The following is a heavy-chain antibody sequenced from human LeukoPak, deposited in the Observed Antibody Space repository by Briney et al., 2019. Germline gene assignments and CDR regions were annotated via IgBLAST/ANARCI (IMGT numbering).Heavy chain of an antibody. D-gene: IGHD6-13*01. CDR1: GGSISSYY. CDR3: ARGVYIAAAQYGY. V-gene: IGHV4-59*01. Sequence: SETLSLTCTVSGGSISSYYWSWIRQPPGKGLEWVGYIYYSGTTNYNPSLKSRVTISVDTSKNQFSLKLSSMTAADTAVYYCARGVYIAAAQYGYWGQGTLVTVSS. CDR2: IYYSGTT. J-gene: IGHJ4*02.